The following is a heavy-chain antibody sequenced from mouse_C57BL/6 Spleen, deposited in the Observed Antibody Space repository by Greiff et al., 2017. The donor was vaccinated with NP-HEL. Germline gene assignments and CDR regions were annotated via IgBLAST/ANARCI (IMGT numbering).Heavy chain of an antibody. V-gene: IGHV1-50*01. CDR2: IDPSDSYT. D-gene: IGHD3-2*02. J-gene: IGHJ3*01. CDR1: GYTFTSYW. CDR3: ARWGGDSSGSWFAY. Sequence: QVQLQQPGAELVKPGASVKLSCKASGYTFTSYWMQWVKQRPGQGLEWIGEIDPSDSYTNYNQKFKGKATLTVDTSSSTAYMQLSSLTSEDSAVYYCARWGGDSSGSWFAYWGKGTLVTVSA.